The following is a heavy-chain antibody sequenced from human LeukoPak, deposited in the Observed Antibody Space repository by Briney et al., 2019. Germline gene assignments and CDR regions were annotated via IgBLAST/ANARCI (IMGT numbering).Heavy chain of an antibody. Sequence: SETLSLTCTVSGASVSSASYWSWVRQPPGKGVEWIAHIYNGVNTNYNPSLKSRVTISVDTSKNQFSLRLNSVTAADTAVYYCARSRAFNSGAFDPWGQGSLVTVSS. CDR2: IYNGVNT. CDR3: ARSRAFNSGAFDP. CDR1: GASVSSASY. V-gene: IGHV4-61*01. J-gene: IGHJ5*02. D-gene: IGHD1-26*01.